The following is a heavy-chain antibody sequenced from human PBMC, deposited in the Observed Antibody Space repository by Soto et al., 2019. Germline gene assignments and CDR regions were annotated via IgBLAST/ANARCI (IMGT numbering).Heavy chain of an antibody. Sequence: QVQLQESGPGLVKPSETLSLTCTVSGGSVSSGSYYWSWIRQPPGKGLEWIGYIYYSGSTNYNPSRKSRITISVDTSKNQFTLKMSSVTAADTAVYYCASVTRTCISTSCYRYYYGMDVWGQGTTVTVSS. D-gene: IGHD2-2*02. CDR3: ASVTRTCISTSCYRYYYGMDV. V-gene: IGHV4-61*01. CDR1: GGSVSSGSYY. CDR2: IYYSGST. J-gene: IGHJ6*02.